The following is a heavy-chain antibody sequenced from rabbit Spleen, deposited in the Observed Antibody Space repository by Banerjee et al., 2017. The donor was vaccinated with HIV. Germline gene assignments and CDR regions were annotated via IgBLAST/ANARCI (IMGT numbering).Heavy chain of an antibody. CDR3: ARDLAGVIGWNFGW. V-gene: IGHV1S45*01. CDR1: GFSFSSSYY. D-gene: IGHD4-1*01. Sequence: QEQLVESGGGLVQPEGSLTLTCTASGFSFSSSYYMCWVRQAPGKGLEWIACIYDGSGTSTKYASWAKGRFTISKASSTTVTLQMTSLTAADTATYFCARDLAGVIGWNFGWWGPGTLVTVS. J-gene: IGHJ4*01. CDR2: IYDGSGTST.